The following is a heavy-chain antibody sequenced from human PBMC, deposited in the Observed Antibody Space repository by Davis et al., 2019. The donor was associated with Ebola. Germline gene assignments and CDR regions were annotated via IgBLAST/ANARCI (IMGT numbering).Heavy chain of an antibody. CDR3: ARVSIRPGYSYFGLDV. D-gene: IGHD3-3*01. CDR2: IDGDGSPT. CDR1: AFPFSNYW. V-gene: IGHV3-74*01. Sequence: PGGPLRPSCPAPAFPFSNYWMHWVRLVPGKGLVWVSRIDGDGSPTRYAASVQGRFTMSRDNAKNTMDLQMNSLRVEDTALYYCARVSIRPGYSYFGLDVWGRGTTVTVSS. J-gene: IGHJ6*02.